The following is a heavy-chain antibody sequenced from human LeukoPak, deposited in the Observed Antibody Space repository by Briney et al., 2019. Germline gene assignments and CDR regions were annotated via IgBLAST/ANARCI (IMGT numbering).Heavy chain of an antibody. CDR2: ISGSGGST. CDR3: AKDYRYCTSTSCYGDDAFDI. Sequence: GGSLRLSCAASGFTFSSYVISWVRQAPGKGLEWVSAISGSGGSTYYADSVKGRFTISRDNSKNTLYLQMNSLRAEDTAVYYCAKDYRYCTSTSCYGDDAFDIWGQGTMVTVSS. D-gene: IGHD2-2*01. V-gene: IGHV3-23*01. J-gene: IGHJ3*02. CDR1: GFTFSSYV.